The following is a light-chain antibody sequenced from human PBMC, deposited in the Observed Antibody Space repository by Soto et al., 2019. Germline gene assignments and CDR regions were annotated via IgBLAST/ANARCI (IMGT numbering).Light chain of an antibody. J-gene: IGKJ1*01. V-gene: IGKV3-20*01. Sequence: IVLPPSPGTLSVSPVSPAALSGRASPSVSSSSFAWHQKTRGPATSLLIHAASSRATGLPDRFSGSGSGTGFTPTISSLHPDVFASYYCQPYNSYSPFGQGTKVEIK. CDR3: QPYNSYSP. CDR1: PSVSSSS. CDR2: AAS.